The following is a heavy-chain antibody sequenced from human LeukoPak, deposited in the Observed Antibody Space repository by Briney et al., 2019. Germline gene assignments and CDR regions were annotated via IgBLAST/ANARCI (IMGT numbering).Heavy chain of an antibody. CDR3: ARVQTTVTTSSWFDP. J-gene: IGHJ5*02. V-gene: IGHV1-18*01. CDR1: GYTFTSYG. Sequence: ASVKVSCKASGYTFTSYGISWVRQAPGQGLEWMGWISAYNGNTNYAQKLQGRVTMTTDTSTNTAYMELRSQRYDDTAVYNCARVQTTVTTSSWFDPWGQGTLVTVSS. CDR2: ISAYNGNT. D-gene: IGHD4-17*01.